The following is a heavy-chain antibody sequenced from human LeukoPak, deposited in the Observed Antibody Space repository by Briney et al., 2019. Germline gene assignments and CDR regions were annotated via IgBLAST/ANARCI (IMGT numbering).Heavy chain of an antibody. Sequence: GGSLRLSCAASGFTVSSNYMSWVRQAPGKGLEWVSVIYSGGSTYYADSVKGRFTISRDNSKNTLYLQMNSLRAEDTAVYYCAREPTVRGVFQLRSYYGMDVWGQGTTVTVSS. CDR1: GFTVSSNY. V-gene: IGHV3-66*01. J-gene: IGHJ6*02. CDR3: AREPTVRGVFQLRSYYGMDV. D-gene: IGHD3-10*01. CDR2: IYSGGST.